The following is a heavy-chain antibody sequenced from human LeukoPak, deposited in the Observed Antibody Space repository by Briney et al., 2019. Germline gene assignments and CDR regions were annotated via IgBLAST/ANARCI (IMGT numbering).Heavy chain of an antibody. D-gene: IGHD3-10*01. CDR1: GGSISGYY. CDR3: ARHYGSGSYSPDN. J-gene: IGHJ4*02. V-gene: IGHV4-59*08. Sequence: SETLSLICTVSGGSISGYYWSWIRQSPGRGLEWIGSIYYSGSTYYNPSLKSRVTLSVDTSKNQFSLKLTSVTAADTAVYYCARHYGSGSYSPDNWGQGTLVTVSS. CDR2: IYYSGST.